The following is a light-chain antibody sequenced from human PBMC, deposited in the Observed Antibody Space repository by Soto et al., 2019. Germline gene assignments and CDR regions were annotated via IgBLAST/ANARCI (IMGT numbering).Light chain of an antibody. V-gene: IGKV1-39*01. CDR3: QQSYSTLSWT. CDR1: QNINNY. J-gene: IGKJ1*01. Sequence: DIQMTQSPSSLSASVGDRVTITCRASQNINNYLHWYQQKPGKAPKLLIYAASSLQSGVPSRFSGSGSGTDFTLIISSLQPEDFATYYCQQSYSTLSWTFGQGTKVDI. CDR2: AAS.